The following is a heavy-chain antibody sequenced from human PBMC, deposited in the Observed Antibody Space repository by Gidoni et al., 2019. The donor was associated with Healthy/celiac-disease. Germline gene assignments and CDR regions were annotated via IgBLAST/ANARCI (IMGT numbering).Heavy chain of an antibody. Sequence: EVQLVESGGGLVQPGGSLRLSCAASGFTFSSYSMNWVRQAPGKGLEWVSYISSSSSTIYYADSVKGRFTISRDNAKNSLYLQMNSLRAEDTAVYYCARDGLHYDILTGLNGYFDYWGQGTLVTVSS. CDR3: ARDGLHYDILTGLNGYFDY. V-gene: IGHV3-48*01. D-gene: IGHD3-9*01. CDR1: GFTFSSYS. CDR2: ISSSSSTI. J-gene: IGHJ4*02.